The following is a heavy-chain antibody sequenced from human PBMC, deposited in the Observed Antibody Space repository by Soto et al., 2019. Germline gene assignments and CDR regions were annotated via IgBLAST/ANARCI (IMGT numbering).Heavy chain of an antibody. D-gene: IGHD2-21*01. V-gene: IGHV4-34*01. CDR2: INHSGST. CDR3: TRDKIPALFDY. Sequence: QVQLQQGGAGLLKPSETLSLTCAVYGGSFSGYYWTWIRQPPGTGLEWIGAINHSGSTNYNPSLKGRVTMSLDPSAHQFSADRTSVTAADTAVYYCTRDKIPALFDYWGQGTLVTVSS. CDR1: GGSFSGYY. J-gene: IGHJ4*02.